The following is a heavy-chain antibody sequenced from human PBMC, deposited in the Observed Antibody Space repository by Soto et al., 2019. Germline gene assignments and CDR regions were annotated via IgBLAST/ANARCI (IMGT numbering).Heavy chain of an antibody. CDR2: INHSGST. Sequence: SETLSLTCAVYGGSFSGYYWSWIRQPPGKGLEWIGEINHSGSTNYNPSLKSRVTISVDTSKNQFSLKLNSVTAADTAVYYCARGAWLIRSSWYGLTPNRDWFDPWGQGTLVTVSS. D-gene: IGHD6-13*01. CDR1: GGSFSGYY. V-gene: IGHV4-34*01. CDR3: ARGAWLIRSSWYGLTPNRDWFDP. J-gene: IGHJ5*02.